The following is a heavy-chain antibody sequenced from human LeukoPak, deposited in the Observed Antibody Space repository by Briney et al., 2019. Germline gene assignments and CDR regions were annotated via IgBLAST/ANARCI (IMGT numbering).Heavy chain of an antibody. D-gene: IGHD1-7*01. CDR1: GYTFTGYY. CDR3: ARAPYNWNYSSGY. J-gene: IGHJ4*02. V-gene: IGHV1-2*02. Sequence: ASVKVSCKASGYTFTGYYMHWVRQAPGQGLEWMGWINPNSGGTNYAQKFQGRVTMTRDTSISTAYMELSRLRSDDTAVYYCARAPYNWNYSSGYWGQGTLVTVSS. CDR2: INPNSGGT.